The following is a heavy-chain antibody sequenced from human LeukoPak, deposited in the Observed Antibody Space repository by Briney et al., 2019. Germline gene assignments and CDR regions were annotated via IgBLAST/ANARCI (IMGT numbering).Heavy chain of an antibody. D-gene: IGHD6-19*01. V-gene: IGHV3-53*01. CDR3: ARARGYSSGGDAFDI. CDR1: GFTFSSYA. Sequence: GGSLRLSCAASGFTFSSYAMHWVRQALGKGLEWVSVIYSGGSTYYADSVKGRFTISRDNSKNTLYLQMNSLRAEDTAVYYCARARGYSSGGDAFDIWGQGTMVTVSS. J-gene: IGHJ3*02. CDR2: IYSGGST.